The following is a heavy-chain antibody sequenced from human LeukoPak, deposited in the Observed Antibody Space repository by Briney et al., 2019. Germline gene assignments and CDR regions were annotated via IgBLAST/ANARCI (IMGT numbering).Heavy chain of an antibody. V-gene: IGHV3-30*02. CDR1: GFTFSNYV. CDR3: AKDSGNIVVVPAAMDYYYYYMDV. CDR2: LRFDGSNK. D-gene: IGHD2-2*01. Sequence: GGSLRLSCAASGFTFSNYVMHWVRQAPGKGLEWVAYLRFDGSNKYYADSVKGRFTISRDNSKNTPYLQMNSLRAEDTAVYYCAKDSGNIVVVPAAMDYYYYYMDVWGKGTTVIVSS. J-gene: IGHJ6*03.